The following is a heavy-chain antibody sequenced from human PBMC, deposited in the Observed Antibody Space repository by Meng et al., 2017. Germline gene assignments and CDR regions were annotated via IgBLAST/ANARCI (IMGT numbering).Heavy chain of an antibody. Sequence: ASVKVSCKASGYTFTSYDINWVRQATGQGLEWMGWMNPNSGNTGYAQKFQGGVTITRNTSISTAYMELSSLRSEDTAVYYCARVYRYDSSGHYREYFDYWGQGTLVTVSS. CDR3: ARVYRYDSSGHYREYFDY. V-gene: IGHV1-8*03. CDR2: MNPNSGNT. CDR1: GYTFTSYD. J-gene: IGHJ4*02. D-gene: IGHD3-22*01.